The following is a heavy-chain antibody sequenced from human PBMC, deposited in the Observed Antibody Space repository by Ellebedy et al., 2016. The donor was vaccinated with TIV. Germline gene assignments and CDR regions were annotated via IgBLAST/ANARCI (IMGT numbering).Heavy chain of an antibody. V-gene: IGHV1-69*13. Sequence: ASVKVSCKASGGTFSSYAIGWVRQAPGQGLEWMGGIIPIFGTANYAQKFQGRVTITADESTSTAYMELSSLRSEDTAVYYCARGGIVGAHFDYWGQGTLVTVSS. CDR2: IIPIFGTA. D-gene: IGHD1-26*01. J-gene: IGHJ4*02. CDR3: ARGGIVGAHFDY. CDR1: GGTFSSYA.